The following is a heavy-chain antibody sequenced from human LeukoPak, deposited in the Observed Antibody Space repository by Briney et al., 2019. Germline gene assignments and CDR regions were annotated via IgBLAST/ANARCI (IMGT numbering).Heavy chain of an antibody. Sequence: ASVKVSCKASGYTFTSYGISWVRQAPGQGLEWMGWINPNSGGTNYAQKFQGRVTMTRDTSISTAYMELSRLRSDDTAVYYCARGFLLYGAQFGVDYWGQGTLVTVSS. CDR1: GYTFTSYG. V-gene: IGHV1-2*02. CDR2: INPNSGGT. CDR3: ARGFLLYGAQFGVDY. J-gene: IGHJ4*02. D-gene: IGHD3-16*01.